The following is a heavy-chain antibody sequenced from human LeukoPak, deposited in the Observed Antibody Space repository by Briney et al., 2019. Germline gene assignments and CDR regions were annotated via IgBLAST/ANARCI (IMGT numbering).Heavy chain of an antibody. Sequence: ASVKVSCKASGGTFSSYAISWVRQAPGQGLEWMGGIIPIFGTANYAQKFQGRVTIIADESTSTAYMELSSLRSEDTAVYYCARDMVRGVIITFAFDIWGQGTMVTVSS. CDR1: GGTFSSYA. CDR3: ARDMVRGVIITFAFDI. V-gene: IGHV1-69*01. J-gene: IGHJ3*02. CDR2: IIPIFGTA. D-gene: IGHD3-10*01.